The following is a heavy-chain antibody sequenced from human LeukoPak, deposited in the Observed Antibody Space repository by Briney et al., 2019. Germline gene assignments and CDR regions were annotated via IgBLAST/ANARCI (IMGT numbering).Heavy chain of an antibody. CDR1: GFTFSSNG. D-gene: IGHD2-21*02. CDR2: IQYDGSKK. J-gene: IGHJ4*02. Sequence: HPGGSLRLSCVASGFTFSSNGMHWVRQAPGKGLEWVTFIQYDGSKKYYADSVKGRFTISRDNSKNTLYLEMNSLRAEDTAVYYCARAYCVGDCTVLHIYFDNWGQGTLVTVSS. CDR3: ARAYCVGDCTVLHIYFDN. V-gene: IGHV3-30*02.